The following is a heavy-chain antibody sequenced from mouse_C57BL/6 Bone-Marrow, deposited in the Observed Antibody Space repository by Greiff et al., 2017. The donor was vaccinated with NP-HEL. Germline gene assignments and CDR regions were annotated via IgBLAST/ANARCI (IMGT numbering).Heavy chain of an antibody. Sequence: VKVVESGAELVRPGTSVKVSCKASGYAFTNYLIEWVKQRPGQGLEWIGVINPGSGCTNYNEKFKGKATLTADKSSSTAYLQLSSLTSEDTAVYFWARATVVAVDYFGYGGKGTTLTVSS. CDR2: INPGSGCT. CDR3: ARATVVAVDYFGY. D-gene: IGHD1-1*01. V-gene: IGHV1-54*01. J-gene: IGHJ2*01. CDR1: GYAFTNYL.